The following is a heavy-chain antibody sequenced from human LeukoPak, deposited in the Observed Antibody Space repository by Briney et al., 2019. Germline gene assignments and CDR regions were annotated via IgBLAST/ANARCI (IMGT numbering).Heavy chain of an antibody. J-gene: IGHJ4*02. Sequence: SVKVSCKASGYSFTDYYMHWVRPAPGQGLEWMGRIIPIFGTANYAQKFQGRVTITADESTSTAYMELSSLRSEDTAVYYCARSSYSSGWYARDYWGQGTLVTVSS. CDR2: IIPIFGTA. D-gene: IGHD6-19*01. CDR1: GYSFTDYY. V-gene: IGHV1-69*13. CDR3: ARSSYSSGWYARDY.